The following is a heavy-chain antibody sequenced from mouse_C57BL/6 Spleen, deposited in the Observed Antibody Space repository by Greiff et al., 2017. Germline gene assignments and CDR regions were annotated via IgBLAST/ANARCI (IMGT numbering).Heavy chain of an antibody. J-gene: IGHJ2*01. CDR2: ISDGGSYT. D-gene: IGHD3-2*02. V-gene: IGHV5-4*03. Sequence: EVKVVESGGGLVKPGGSLKLSCAASGFTFSSYAMSWVRQTPEKRLEWVATISDGGSYTYYPDNVKGRFTISRDNAKNNLYLQMSHLKSEDTAMYYCARTDSSGYGVFDYWGQGTTLTVSS. CDR3: ARTDSSGYGVFDY. CDR1: GFTFSSYA.